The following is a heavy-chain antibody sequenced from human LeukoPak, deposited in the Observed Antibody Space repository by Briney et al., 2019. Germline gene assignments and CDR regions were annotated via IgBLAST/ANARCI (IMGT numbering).Heavy chain of an antibody. CDR1: GGSFSGYY. D-gene: IGHD3-10*01. V-gene: IGHV4-34*01. CDR2: INHSGST. Sequence: PAEPLTLTCAVYGGSFSGYYWSWIRQPPGKGLEWIGEINHSGSTNYNPSLKSRVTISVDTSKNQFSLKLSSVTAADTAVYYCARVSGSGSYSDYFDYWGQGTLVTVSS. CDR3: ARVSGSGSYSDYFDY. J-gene: IGHJ4*02.